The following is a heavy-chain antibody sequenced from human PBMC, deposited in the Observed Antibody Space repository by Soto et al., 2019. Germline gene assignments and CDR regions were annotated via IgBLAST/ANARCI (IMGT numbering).Heavy chain of an antibody. D-gene: IGHD2-15*01. V-gene: IGHV1-69*05. CDR2: IIPKFGTT. CDR1: GGTFSSYV. J-gene: IGHJ6*02. CDR3: PRGGEERIGGYYSGLDV. Sequence: QVQLVQSGAEVKKPGTSVKVSCKGSGGTFSSYVISWVRQAPGQGLEWMGGIIPKFGTTKYAQKFQGRVKLTTDESTIIVSMELSSLGSEDTAVYYCPRGGEERIGGYYSGLDVWGHGTTVTVS.